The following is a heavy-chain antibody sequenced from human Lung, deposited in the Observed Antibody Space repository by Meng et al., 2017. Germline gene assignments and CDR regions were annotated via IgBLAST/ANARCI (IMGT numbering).Heavy chain of an antibody. CDR1: GYNVPDYW. CDR2: IDPKSGDT. Sequence: QGRVGQSGGECTRPGASVKVSCKPLGYNVPDYWLHWVRRAPGQGLEWMGRIDPKSGDTHYAQRFQGRVTMTGDTSISTAYMELSGLRSDDTAMYYCARDEDISAAGKLFGDYWGQGTLVTVSS. D-gene: IGHD6-13*01. V-gene: IGHV1-2*06. J-gene: IGHJ4*02. CDR3: ARDEDISAAGKLFGDY.